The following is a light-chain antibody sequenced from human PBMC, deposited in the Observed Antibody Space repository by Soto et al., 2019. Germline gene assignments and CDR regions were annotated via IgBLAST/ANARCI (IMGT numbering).Light chain of an antibody. V-gene: IGKV1-5*01. CDR3: QQNSGYPLT. CDR1: QSISEF. CDR2: DAS. J-gene: IGKJ4*01. Sequence: DIQMTQSPSTLSASVGDRVTIACRASQSISEFLAWYQRKPGKAPELLIYDASNLETGVPSRFSGSGSGTEFTLSPSSLRRHDFASYYCQQNSGYPLTFGGGTRVEIK.